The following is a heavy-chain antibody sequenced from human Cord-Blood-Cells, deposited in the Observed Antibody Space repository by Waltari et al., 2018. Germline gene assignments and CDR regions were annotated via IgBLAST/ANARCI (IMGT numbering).Heavy chain of an antibody. D-gene: IGHD5-12*01. CDR3: ARDLDQRGRLFDY. J-gene: IGHJ4*02. Sequence: QVQLVQSGAEVKKPGASVKVSCTASGYTFTGYYMTWVATAPGPGLEWMGWINPNSGGTNYAQKFQGRVTMTRDTSISTAYMELSRLRSDDTAVYYCARDLDQRGRLFDYWGQGTLVTVSS. V-gene: IGHV1-2*02. CDR1: GYTFTGYY. CDR2: INPNSGGT.